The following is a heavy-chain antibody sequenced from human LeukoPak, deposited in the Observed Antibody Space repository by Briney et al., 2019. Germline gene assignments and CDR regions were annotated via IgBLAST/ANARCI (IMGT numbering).Heavy chain of an antibody. D-gene: IGHD3-16*01. CDR1: GFSVSDYW. CDR2: IKQDGSEK. CDR3: VRDGGTDWYDP. V-gene: IGHV3-7*01. Sequence: PGGSLRLSCAASGFSVSDYWMTWVCQAPGKGLEWVANIKQDGSEKTYVDSVKGRFTISRDNAKNSLYLQMNSLRVEDTAMYYCVRDGGTDWYDPWGQGTLVTVFS. J-gene: IGHJ5*02.